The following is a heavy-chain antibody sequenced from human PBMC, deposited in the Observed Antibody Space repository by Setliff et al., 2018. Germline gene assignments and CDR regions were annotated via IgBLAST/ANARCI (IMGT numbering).Heavy chain of an antibody. CDR3: ASVRWGSSSLFSVVHDAFDI. CDR1: GYTFTSYY. D-gene: IGHD6-6*01. J-gene: IGHJ3*02. CDR2: INPSGGST. V-gene: IGHV1-46*01. Sequence: ASVKVSCKASGYTFTSYYMHWVRQAPGQGLEWMGIINPSGGSTSYAQKFQGRVTMTRDTSTSTVYMELSSLRPEDTAVYYCASVRWGSSSLFSVVHDAFDIWGQGTTVTVSS.